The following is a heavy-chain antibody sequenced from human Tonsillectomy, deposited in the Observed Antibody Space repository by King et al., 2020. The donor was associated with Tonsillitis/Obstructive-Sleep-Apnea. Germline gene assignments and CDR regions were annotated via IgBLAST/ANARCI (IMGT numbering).Heavy chain of an antibody. D-gene: IGHD3-10*01. CDR2: IYYSGST. CDR1: GGSISSSSYY. CDR3: ARNAPSPGFGEIGYENSNWFDP. J-gene: IGHJ5*02. V-gene: IGHV4-39*01. Sequence: QLQESGPGLVKPSETLSLTCTVSGGSISSSSYYWGWIRQPPGKGLEWIGSIYYSGSTYYNPSLKSRVTISVDTSKNPFSLKLSSVTAADTAVYYCARNAPSPGFGEIGYENSNWFDPWGQGTLVTVSS.